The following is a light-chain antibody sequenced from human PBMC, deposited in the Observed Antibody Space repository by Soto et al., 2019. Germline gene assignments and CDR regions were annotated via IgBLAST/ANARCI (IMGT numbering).Light chain of an antibody. CDR1: SSDVGGYNY. V-gene: IGLV2-14*01. Sequence: QSALTQPASVSGSPGQSITISCTGTSSDVGGYNYVSWYQQHPGKAPKLMIYEVSNRPSGVSNRFSGSKSGNTASLTISGLQAEDAADYCCSSHTSSSTHVVFGGGTKLTVL. J-gene: IGLJ2*01. CDR2: EVS. CDR3: SSHTSSSTHVV.